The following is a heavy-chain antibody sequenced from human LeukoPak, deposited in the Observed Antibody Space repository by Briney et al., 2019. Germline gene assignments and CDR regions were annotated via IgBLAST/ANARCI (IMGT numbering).Heavy chain of an antibody. Sequence: SVKVSCKASGDTFSSYAISWVRQAPGQGLEWMGRIIPIPGIANYAQKFQGRVTITADKSTSTAYMELSSLRSEDTAVYYCARAGDHDYYYGMDVWGQGTTVTVSS. CDR3: ARAGDHDYYYGMDV. CDR1: GDTFSSYA. V-gene: IGHV1-69*04. J-gene: IGHJ6*02. CDR2: IIPIPGIA. D-gene: IGHD7-27*01.